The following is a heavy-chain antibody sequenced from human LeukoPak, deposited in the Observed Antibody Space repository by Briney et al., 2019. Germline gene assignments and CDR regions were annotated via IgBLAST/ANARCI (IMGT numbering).Heavy chain of an antibody. J-gene: IGHJ4*02. D-gene: IGHD2-15*01. CDR2: ISGSGGST. V-gene: IGHV3-23*01. Sequence: GGSLRLSCAASGFTFSSYAMSWVRQAPGKGLEWVSAISGSGGSTYYADSVKGRFTISRDNSKNTLYLQMNSLRAEDTAVYYCAKDSGYCSGGSCYRTLDYWGQGTLVTVSS. CDR1: GFTFSSYA. CDR3: AKDSGYCSGGSCYRTLDY.